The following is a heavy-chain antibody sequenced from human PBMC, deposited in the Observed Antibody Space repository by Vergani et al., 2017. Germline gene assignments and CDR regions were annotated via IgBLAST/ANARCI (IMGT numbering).Heavy chain of an antibody. J-gene: IGHJ4*02. CDR1: GFTFSSYA. CDR3: AKAPRYVDWLLDFDY. D-gene: IGHD3-9*01. CDR2: ISGSGGST. V-gene: IGHV3-23*01. Sequence: EVQLLESGGGLVQPGGSLRLSCAASGFTFSSYAMSWVRQAPGKGLEWVSAISGSGGSTYYADSVKGRFTISRDNSKNTLYLQMNSLRAEDTAVYYCAKAPRYVDWLLDFDYWSQGTLVTVSS.